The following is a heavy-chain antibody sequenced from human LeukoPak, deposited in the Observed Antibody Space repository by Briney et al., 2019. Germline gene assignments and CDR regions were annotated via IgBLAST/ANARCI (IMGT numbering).Heavy chain of an antibody. J-gene: IGHJ6*03. Sequence: GASVKVSCKASGYTFTSYGISWVRQAPGQGLEWMGWISAYNGNTNYAQKLQGRVTMTTDTSTSTAYMELRSLRSDDTAAYYCARSGSGSYYYYTDVWGKGTTVTVSS. D-gene: IGHD1-26*01. CDR1: GYTFTSYG. CDR2: ISAYNGNT. V-gene: IGHV1-18*01. CDR3: ARSGSGSYYYYTDV.